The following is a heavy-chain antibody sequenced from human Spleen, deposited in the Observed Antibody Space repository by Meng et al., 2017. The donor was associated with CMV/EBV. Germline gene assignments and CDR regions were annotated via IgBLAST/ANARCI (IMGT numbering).Heavy chain of an antibody. V-gene: IGHV4-34*01. Sequence: SETLSLTCAVYGGSLSGYYWSWIRQPPGKGLEWIGEINHSGSTNYNPSLKSRVTISVDTSKNQFSLKLSSVTAADTAVYYCARGRGYSYGRDYYYYYGMDVWGQGTTVTVSS. CDR3: ARGRGYSYGRDYYYYYGMDV. D-gene: IGHD5-18*01. CDR1: GGSLSGYY. J-gene: IGHJ6*02. CDR2: INHSGST.